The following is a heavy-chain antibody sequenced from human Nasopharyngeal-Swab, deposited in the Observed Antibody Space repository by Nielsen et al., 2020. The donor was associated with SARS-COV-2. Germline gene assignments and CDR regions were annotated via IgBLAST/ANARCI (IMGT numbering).Heavy chain of an antibody. Sequence: VRQAPGKGLEWVGRIKSKTDGGTTDYAAPVKGRFTISRDDSKNTLYLQMNSLKTEDTAVYYCAIEKVVVVAAGGWYYGMDVWGQGTTVTVSS. J-gene: IGHJ6*02. V-gene: IGHV3-15*01. CDR2: IKSKTDGGTT. CDR3: AIEKVVVVAAGGWYYGMDV. D-gene: IGHD2-15*01.